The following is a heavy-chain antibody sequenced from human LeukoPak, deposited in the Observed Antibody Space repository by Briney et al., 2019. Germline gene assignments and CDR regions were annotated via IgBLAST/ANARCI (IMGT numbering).Heavy chain of an antibody. D-gene: IGHD3-22*01. CDR2: INPNSGGT. J-gene: IGHJ4*02. CDR1: GYTFTGYY. V-gene: IGHV1-2*02. Sequence: ASVKVSCKASGYTFTGYYMHWVRQAPGQGLEWMGWINPNSGGTNYAQTFQGRVTMTRDTSISTAYMELSRLRSDDTDVYYCAREETDFGSSGYYFNWGEGTLVSVSS. CDR3: AREETDFGSSGYYFN.